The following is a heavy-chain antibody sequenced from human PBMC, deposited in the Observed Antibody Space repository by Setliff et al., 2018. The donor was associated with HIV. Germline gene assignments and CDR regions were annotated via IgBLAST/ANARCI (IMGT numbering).Heavy chain of an antibody. Sequence: PGGSLRLSCAASGFTFSSYAMSWVRQAPGKGLECIAYISSSGSTTYYADSVKGRFTISRDNAKNSVHLQMNSLRVEDTAVYYCVRPPDVMTKVTKANCWGRGTLVTVSS. CDR1: GFTFSSYA. CDR3: VRPPDVMTKVTKANC. D-gene: IGHD4-17*01. CDR2: ISSSGSTT. V-gene: IGHV3-48*01. J-gene: IGHJ4*01.